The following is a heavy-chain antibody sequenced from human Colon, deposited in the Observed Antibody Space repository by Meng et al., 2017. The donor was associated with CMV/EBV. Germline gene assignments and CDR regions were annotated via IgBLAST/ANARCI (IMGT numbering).Heavy chain of an antibody. CDR1: GIIFRSYW. J-gene: IGHJ4*02. Sequence: CEGSGIIFRSYWMHWVRQVPGEGLELVARINTDGTGISYADSVKGRFTVSRDNDKSTAFLQMSSLRVEDTGVYYCARAATAGRWMLGHWGQGTLVTVSS. V-gene: IGHV3-74*01. CDR2: INTDGTGI. D-gene: IGHD5-24*01. CDR3: ARAATAGRWMLGH.